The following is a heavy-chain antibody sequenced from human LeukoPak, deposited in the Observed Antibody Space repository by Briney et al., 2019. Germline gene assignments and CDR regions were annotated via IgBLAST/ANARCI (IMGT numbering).Heavy chain of an antibody. CDR1: GFSFSSYG. V-gene: IGHV3-30*02. CDR3: AKGLGSGYQFDY. D-gene: IGHD3-22*01. J-gene: IGHJ4*02. Sequence: GGSLRLSCAASGFSFSSYGMHWVRQAPGKWLEWVAFIRYDGGNKFYADSVKGRFTVSRDNSKNTLYLQMNSLRVEDTAVYYCAKGLGSGYQFDYWGQGTLVTVSS. CDR2: IRYDGGNK.